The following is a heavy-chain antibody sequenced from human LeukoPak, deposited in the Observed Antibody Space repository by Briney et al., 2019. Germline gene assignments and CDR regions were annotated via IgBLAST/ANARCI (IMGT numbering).Heavy chain of an antibody. J-gene: IGHJ4*02. D-gene: IGHD6-6*01. V-gene: IGHV4-39*07. CDR2: IYYSGST. Sequence: SETLSLTCTVSGGSISRSRDYWGWIRQPPGKGLEWIGSIYYSGSTNYNPSLKSRVTISVDTSKNQFSLKLSSVTAADTAVYYCARRHVQYTSSSDPYYLDYWGQGTLVTVSS. CDR3: ARRHVQYTSSSDPYYLDY. CDR1: GGSISRSRDY.